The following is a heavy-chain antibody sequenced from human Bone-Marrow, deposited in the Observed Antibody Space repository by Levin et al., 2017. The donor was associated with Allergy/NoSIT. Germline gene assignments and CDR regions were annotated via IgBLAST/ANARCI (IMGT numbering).Heavy chain of an antibody. CDR1: GDSLSGSH. CDR2: IFYSGAT. V-gene: IGHV4-59*01. J-gene: IGHJ3*02. Sequence: SETLSLTCTVSGDSLSGSHWNWIRQPPGEGLEWIGCIFYSGATYYNPSLQSRVTISVDTSKNQFSLTLNYVTAADTAIYYCARTNAFDIWGQGTMVTVSS. CDR3: ARTNAFDI.